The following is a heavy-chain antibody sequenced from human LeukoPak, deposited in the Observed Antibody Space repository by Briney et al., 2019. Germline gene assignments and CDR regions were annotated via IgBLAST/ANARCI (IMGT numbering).Heavy chain of an antibody. Sequence: ASVKVSCKTSGYSFTSFGISWVRQAPGQGLEWMGWISAFNGITDYAQKVQDRINVTTDTSSSTAYMELTSLTSDDTAVYYCARDRYGSGSWWDSWGQGTLVIVSS. CDR2: ISAFNGIT. J-gene: IGHJ5*02. CDR1: GYSFTSFG. D-gene: IGHD3-10*01. CDR3: ARDRYGSGSWWDS. V-gene: IGHV1-18*01.